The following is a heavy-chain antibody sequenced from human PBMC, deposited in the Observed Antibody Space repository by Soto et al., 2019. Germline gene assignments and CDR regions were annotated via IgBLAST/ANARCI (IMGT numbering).Heavy chain of an antibody. CDR2: INHSGST. CDR1: GGSFSGYY. J-gene: IGHJ4*02. Sequence: QVQLQQWGAGLLKPSETLSLTCAVYGGSFSGYYWSWIRQPPGKGLEWIGEINHSGSTNYNPSLKSRVTISVDTSKNQFSLKLSSVTAADTAVYYCASSCSGGSCFGSSWGQGTLVTVSS. CDR3: ASSCSGGSCFGSS. D-gene: IGHD2-15*01. V-gene: IGHV4-34*01.